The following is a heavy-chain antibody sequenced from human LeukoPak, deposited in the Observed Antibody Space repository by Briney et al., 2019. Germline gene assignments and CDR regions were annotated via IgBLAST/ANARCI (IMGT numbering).Heavy chain of an antibody. CDR2: IYTSGST. Sequence: PSETLSLTCTVSGGSISSYYWSWIRQPAGKGLEWIGRIYTSGSTNYNPSLKSRVTISVDTSKNQFSLKLSSVTAADTAVYYCARESIVVVPAAPGLTNWFDPWGQGTLVTVSS. J-gene: IGHJ5*02. CDR3: ARESIVVVPAAPGLTNWFDP. V-gene: IGHV4-4*07. CDR1: GGSISSYY. D-gene: IGHD2-2*01.